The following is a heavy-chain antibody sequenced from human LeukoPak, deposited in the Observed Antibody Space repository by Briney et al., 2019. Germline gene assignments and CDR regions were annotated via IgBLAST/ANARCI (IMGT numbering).Heavy chain of an antibody. Sequence: SETLSLTCTVSGGSISSSGYYWGWIRQPPGKGLEWIGYIYYSGSTYYNPSLKSRVTISVDTSKNQFSLKLSSVTAADTAVYYCARDRHGRLRLGELSFEYWGQGTLVTVSS. D-gene: IGHD3-16*02. V-gene: IGHV4-30-4*08. CDR2: IYYSGST. CDR3: ARDRHGRLRLGELSFEY. CDR1: GGSISSSGYY. J-gene: IGHJ4*02.